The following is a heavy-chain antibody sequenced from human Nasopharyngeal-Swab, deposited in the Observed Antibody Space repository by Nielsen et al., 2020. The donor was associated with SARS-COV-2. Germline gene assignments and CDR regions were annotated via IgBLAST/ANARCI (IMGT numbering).Heavy chain of an antibody. CDR2: IYYSGST. Sequence: GSLRLSCTVSGGSISSYYWSWIRQPPGKGLEWIGYIYYSGSTNYNPSLKSRVTISVDTSKNQFSLELSSVTAADTAVYYCARGIVGATVWGQGTLVTVSS. CDR3: ARGIVGATV. D-gene: IGHD1-26*01. V-gene: IGHV4-59*13. J-gene: IGHJ4*02. CDR1: GGSISSYY.